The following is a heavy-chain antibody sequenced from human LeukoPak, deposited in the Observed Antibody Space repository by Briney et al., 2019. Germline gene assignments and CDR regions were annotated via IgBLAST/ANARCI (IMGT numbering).Heavy chain of an antibody. CDR1: GYTFTGYY. D-gene: IGHD1-26*01. J-gene: IGHJ3*02. Sequence: ASVKVSCKASGYTFTGYYMHWVRQAPGQGLEWMGWINPKDGNTNYAQKLQGRVTMTTDTSTSTAYMELRSLRSDDTAVYYCAIIVGAISGAFDIWGQGTMVTVSS. V-gene: IGHV1-18*04. CDR2: INPKDGNT. CDR3: AIIVGAISGAFDI.